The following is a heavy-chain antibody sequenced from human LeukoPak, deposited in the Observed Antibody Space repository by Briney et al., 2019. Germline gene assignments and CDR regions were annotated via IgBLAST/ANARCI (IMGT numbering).Heavy chain of an antibody. Sequence: ASVKVSCKVSGYTLTELSMHWVRQAPGKGLEWMGGFDPEDGETIYAQKFQGRVTMTEDTSTDTAYMGLSSLRSEDTAVYYCATSGDIVVVPAAIDYYYGMDVWGPGTTVTVSS. V-gene: IGHV1-24*01. J-gene: IGHJ6*02. D-gene: IGHD2-2*02. CDR2: FDPEDGET. CDR3: ATSGDIVVVPAAIDYYYGMDV. CDR1: GYTLTELS.